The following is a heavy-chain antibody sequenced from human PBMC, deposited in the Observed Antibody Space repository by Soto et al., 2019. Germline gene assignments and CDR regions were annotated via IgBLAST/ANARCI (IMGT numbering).Heavy chain of an antibody. V-gene: IGHV4-39*01. CDR1: GGSISSSSYY. Sequence: SETLSLTCTVSGGSISSSSYYWGWIRQPPGKRLEWIGSIYYSGSTYYNPSLKSRVTISVDTSKKQFSLKLSSVTAADTAVYYCSSHIYSNYAPYYYYYMDVWGKGTTVTVS. D-gene: IGHD4-4*01. CDR2: IYYSGST. J-gene: IGHJ6*03. CDR3: SSHIYSNYAPYYYYYMDV.